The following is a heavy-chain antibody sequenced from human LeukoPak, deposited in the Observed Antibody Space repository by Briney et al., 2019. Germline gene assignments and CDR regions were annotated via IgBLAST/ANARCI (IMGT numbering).Heavy chain of an antibody. CDR2: INPNSGET. CDR3: ARVLFNSGYDY. Sequence: ASVKVSCKPSGSTFTGAYMHWVRQAPGQGLEWMGWINPNSGETKFAQKFQGRVTMTRDTSISTVYMDLGGLRSDDTAVYYCARVLFNSGYDYWGQGSLVTVSS. J-gene: IGHJ4*02. D-gene: IGHD3-9*01. CDR1: GSTFTGAY. V-gene: IGHV1-2*02.